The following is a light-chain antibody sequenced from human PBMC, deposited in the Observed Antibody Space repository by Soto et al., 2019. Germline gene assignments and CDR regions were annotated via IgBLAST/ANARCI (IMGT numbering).Light chain of an antibody. CDR1: QSLVHSDGIAD. CDR2: KLS. J-gene: IGKJ1*01. Sequence: DVVMTQSPLSLPVTLGQPSSISCRSNQSLVHSDGIADFSCFHQRPGRSPRRLIYKLSHRDSGVPSRFRGSGSGTEFTLTISSLQPDDFETYYCQHYNSYSEAFGQGTKVDIK. CDR3: QHYNSYSEA. V-gene: IGKV2-30*02.